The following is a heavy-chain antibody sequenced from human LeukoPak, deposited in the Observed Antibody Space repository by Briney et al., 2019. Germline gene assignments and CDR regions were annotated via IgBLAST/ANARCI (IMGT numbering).Heavy chain of an antibody. CDR2: IKQDGSEK. V-gene: IGHV3-7*01. CDR3: AREGNYDILTGYYQPNPYYFDY. J-gene: IGHJ4*02. Sequence: GGSLRLSCAASGFTFSSYWMSWVRQAPGKGLEWVANIKQDGSEKYYVDSVKGRFTISRDNAKNSLYLQMNSLRAEDTAVYYCAREGNYDILTGYYQPNPYYFDYWGQGTLVTVSS. CDR1: GFTFSSYW. D-gene: IGHD3-9*01.